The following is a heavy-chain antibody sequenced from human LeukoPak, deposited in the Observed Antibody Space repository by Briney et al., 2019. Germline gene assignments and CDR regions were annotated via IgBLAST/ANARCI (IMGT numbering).Heavy chain of an antibody. Sequence: PSETLSLTCTVSGTSISSHYWSWIRQPPGKGLEWIGYIYYSGSTNYNPSLKSRVTISLDKSKNQFSLKLSSVTAADTAVYYWARLAYYDSSGYFEYWGQGTLVTVSS. CDR2: IYYSGST. V-gene: IGHV4-59*08. CDR3: ARLAYYDSSGYFEY. CDR1: GTSISSHY. J-gene: IGHJ4*02. D-gene: IGHD3-22*01.